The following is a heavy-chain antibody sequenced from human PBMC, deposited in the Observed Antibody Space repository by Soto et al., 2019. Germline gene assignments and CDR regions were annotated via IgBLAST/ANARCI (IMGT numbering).Heavy chain of an antibody. J-gene: IGHJ6*03. V-gene: IGHV3-11*01. Sequence: GGSLRLSCAASGFTFSDYYMSWIRQAPGKGLEWVSYISSSGSTIYYADSVKGRFTISRDNAKNSLYLQMNSLRAEDTAVYYCARDPVYCSSTSCYRRYYYYYMDVWGKGTTVTVSS. D-gene: IGHD2-2*01. CDR2: ISSSGSTI. CDR1: GFTFSDYY. CDR3: ARDPVYCSSTSCYRRYYYYYMDV.